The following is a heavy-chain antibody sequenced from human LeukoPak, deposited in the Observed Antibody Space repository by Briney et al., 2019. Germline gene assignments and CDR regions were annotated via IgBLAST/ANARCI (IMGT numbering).Heavy chain of an antibody. CDR1: GFTFSSYA. V-gene: IGHV3-23*01. CDR3: AKDRGYGSGSYYAYYFDS. J-gene: IGHJ4*02. Sequence: GGSLRLSCAASGFTFSSYAMSWVRQAPGKGLEWVSAISGSGGSTYYADSVKGRFTISRDNSKNRLYLQMNSLRAEDTALYYCAKDRGYGSGSYYAYYFDSWGQGTLVTVSS. CDR2: ISGSGGST. D-gene: IGHD3-10*01.